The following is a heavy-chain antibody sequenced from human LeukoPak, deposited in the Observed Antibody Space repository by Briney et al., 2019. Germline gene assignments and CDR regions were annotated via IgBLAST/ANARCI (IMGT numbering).Heavy chain of an antibody. J-gene: IGHJ4*02. V-gene: IGHV3-21*01. CDR2: ISSSSINI. CDR3: ARRHMNTWYQDY. CDR1: GFTFSDYS. D-gene: IGHD2-2*01. Sequence: GGSLRLSCAASGFTFSDYSMNRVRQAPGKGLEWVSYISSSSINIYYDDSVKGRFTISRDNAKNSLYLQMNSLRAEDTAVYYCARRHMNTWYQDYWGQGTLVTVSS.